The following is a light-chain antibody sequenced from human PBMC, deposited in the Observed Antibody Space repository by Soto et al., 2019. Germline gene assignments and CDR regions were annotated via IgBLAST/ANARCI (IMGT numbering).Light chain of an antibody. Sequence: IQLTQSPSSLSASVGDRVTITCRASQDIAIYLAWYQQKPGEAPKLLIYAASTLYGGVPSRFSGSGSGTDFTLTISSLQPDDFGTYYCQEYNSYTGTFGPGTKVDI. CDR2: AAS. CDR3: QEYNSYTGT. J-gene: IGKJ1*01. V-gene: IGKV1-9*01. CDR1: QDIAIY.